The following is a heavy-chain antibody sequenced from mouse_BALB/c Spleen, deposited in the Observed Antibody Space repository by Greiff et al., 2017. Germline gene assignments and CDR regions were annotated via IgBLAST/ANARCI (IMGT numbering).Heavy chain of an antibody. Sequence: VKLQQSGAELMKPGASVKISCKATGYTFSSYWIEWVKQRPGHGLEWIGEILPGSGSTNYNEKFKGKATFTADTSSNTAYMQLSSLTSEDSAVYDCARGFYYYGSSYAWFAYWGQGTLVTVSA. CDR2: ILPGSGST. V-gene: IGHV1-9*01. D-gene: IGHD1-1*01. CDR1: GYTFSSYW. CDR3: ARGFYYYGSSYAWFAY. J-gene: IGHJ3*01.